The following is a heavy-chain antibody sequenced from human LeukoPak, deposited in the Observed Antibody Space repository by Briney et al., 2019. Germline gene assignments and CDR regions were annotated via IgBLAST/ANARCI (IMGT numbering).Heavy chain of an antibody. J-gene: IGHJ6*04. Sequence: GGALRLSCAASGLTFSSYSMNWVRQPPGPGQEGVSSMSSSSSYIYYADSVKDRFTIPRDNAKNSLYLQMNSLRAEDTAVYYCARERGTSSERYYYYYYGMAVWGKGTTVTVSS. CDR2: MSSSSSYI. D-gene: IGHD6-19*01. CDR3: ARERGTSSERYYYYYYGMAV. V-gene: IGHV3-21*01. CDR1: GLTFSSYS.